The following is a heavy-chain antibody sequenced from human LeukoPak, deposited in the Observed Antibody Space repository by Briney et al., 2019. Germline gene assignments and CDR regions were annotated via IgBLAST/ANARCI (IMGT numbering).Heavy chain of an antibody. CDR2: IRGTGSST. CDR1: GFTFSSYA. V-gene: IGHV3-23*01. D-gene: IGHD3-10*01. Sequence: GGSLRLSCGASGFTFSSYAMAWVHQAPGKGLEWVSAIRGTGSSTYYADSVKGRFTISRDNSKNTLYLQVNNLGAEDTAVYYCAKVYSGSGSYWIPDGFDTWGQGTMVTVSS. CDR3: AKVYSGSGSYWIPDGFDT. J-gene: IGHJ3*02.